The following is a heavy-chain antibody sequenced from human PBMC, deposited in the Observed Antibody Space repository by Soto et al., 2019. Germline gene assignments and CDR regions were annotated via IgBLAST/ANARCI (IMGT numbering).Heavy chain of an antibody. J-gene: IGHJ5*02. Sequence: PXETLSLTYSVSGCSISSSNWWSWVRQPPGKGLEWIGEIYHSGSTNYNPSLKSRVTISVDKSKNQFSLKLSSVTAADTAVYYCARLETYGDYVFWFDHWGQGTLVTVSS. CDR3: ARLETYGDYVFWFDH. D-gene: IGHD4-17*01. V-gene: IGHV4-4*02. CDR2: IYHSGST. CDR1: GCSISSSNW.